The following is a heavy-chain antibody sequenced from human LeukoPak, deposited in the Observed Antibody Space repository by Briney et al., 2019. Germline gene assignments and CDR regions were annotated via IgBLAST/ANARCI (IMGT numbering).Heavy chain of an antibody. V-gene: IGHV3-23*01. J-gene: IGHJ4*02. D-gene: IGHD5-18*01. Sequence: GGSLRLSCAASGFTFSSYAMSWVRQAPGKGLVWVSAISGRGDSTYYGDSVKGRFTISRDNAENSLYLQMNSLRVEDTAFYYCARDLAYSRLDYWGQGMLVTVSS. CDR1: GFTFSSYA. CDR2: ISGRGDST. CDR3: ARDLAYSRLDY.